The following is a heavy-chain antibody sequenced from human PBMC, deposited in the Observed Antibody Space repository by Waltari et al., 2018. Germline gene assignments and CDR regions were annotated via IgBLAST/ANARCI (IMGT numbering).Heavy chain of an antibody. CDR3: ARIDGSGWYGS. Sequence: EVQLLESGGGLVQPGGSLRLSCAASGFTFSSFSMHWVRQAPGKGLEYVSAFSRDGVTTYYANSVKGRFTISRDNSKNTLYLQMGSLRAEDMAVDYWARIDGSGWYGSWGQGTLVTVSS. D-gene: IGHD6-19*01. V-gene: IGHV3-64*01. J-gene: IGHJ4*02. CDR1: GFTFSSFS. CDR2: FSRDGVTT.